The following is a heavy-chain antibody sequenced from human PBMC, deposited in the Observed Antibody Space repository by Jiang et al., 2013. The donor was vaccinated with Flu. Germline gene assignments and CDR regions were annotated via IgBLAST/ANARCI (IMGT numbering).Heavy chain of an antibody. CDR2: IIPILGIA. Sequence: GAEVKKPGSSVKVSCKASGGTFSSYAISWVRQAPGQGLEWMGRIIPILGIANYAQKFQGRVTITADKSTSTAYMELSSLRSEDTAVYYCASLRRGGSRHDAFDIWGQGTMVTVSS. V-gene: IGHV1-69*04. CDR3: ASLRRGGSRHDAFDI. CDR1: GGTFSSYA. D-gene: IGHD2-15*01. J-gene: IGHJ3*02.